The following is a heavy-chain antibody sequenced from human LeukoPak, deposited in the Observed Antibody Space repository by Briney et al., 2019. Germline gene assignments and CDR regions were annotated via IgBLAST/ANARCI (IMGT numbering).Heavy chain of an antibody. V-gene: IGHV4-34*01. CDR1: GGSFSGYY. Sequence: PSETLSLTCAVYGGSFSGYYWSWIRQPPGKGLEWIGEINHSGSTNYNPSLKSRVTISVDTSKNQFSLKLSSVTAADTAVYYCARYRPEYSSGRYYFDYWGQGTLVTVSS. J-gene: IGHJ4*02. CDR2: INHSGST. CDR3: ARYRPEYSSGRYYFDY. D-gene: IGHD6-19*01.